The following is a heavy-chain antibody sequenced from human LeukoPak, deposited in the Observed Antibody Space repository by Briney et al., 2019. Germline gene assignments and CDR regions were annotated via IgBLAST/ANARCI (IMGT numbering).Heavy chain of an antibody. Sequence: GGSLRLSCAASGFTFSSYSMNWVRQAPGKGLEWVSSISSSSSYIYYADSVKVRFTISRDNAKNSLYLQMNSLRAEDTAVYYCARLYYYDSSGYYEGYYYYYMDVWGKGTTVTVSS. CDR1: GFTFSSYS. J-gene: IGHJ6*03. CDR2: ISSSSSYI. V-gene: IGHV3-21*01. CDR3: ARLYYYDSSGYYEGYYYYYMDV. D-gene: IGHD3-22*01.